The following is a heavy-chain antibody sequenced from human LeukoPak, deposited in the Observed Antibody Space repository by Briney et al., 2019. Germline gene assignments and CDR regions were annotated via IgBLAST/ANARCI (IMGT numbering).Heavy chain of an antibody. V-gene: IGHV3-30*02. D-gene: IGHD2-2*01. J-gene: IGHJ3*02. CDR1: GFTFSSYA. CDR3: AKIRYCSSTSCYLHAFDI. Sequence: GGSLRLSCAASGFTFSSYAMHWVRQAPGKGLEWVAFIRYDGSSKYYADSVKGRFTISRDNSKNTLYLQMNSLRAEDTAVYYCAKIRYCSSTSCYLHAFDIWGQGTMVTVSS. CDR2: IRYDGSSK.